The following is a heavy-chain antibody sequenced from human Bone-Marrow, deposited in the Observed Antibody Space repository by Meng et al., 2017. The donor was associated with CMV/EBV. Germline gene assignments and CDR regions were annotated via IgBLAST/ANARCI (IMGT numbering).Heavy chain of an antibody. CDR2: IYHSGST. J-gene: IGHJ5*02. V-gene: IGHV4-4*02. D-gene: IGHD3-3*01. CDR3: ARHGMRFLEWLPDGWFDP. CDR1: GGSISSSNW. Sequence: SETLSLTCAVSGGSISSSNWWSWVRQPPGKGLEWIGEIYHSGSTNYNPSLKSRVTISVDTSKNQFSLKLSSVTAADTAVYYCARHGMRFLEWLPDGWFDPWGQGTLVTVSS.